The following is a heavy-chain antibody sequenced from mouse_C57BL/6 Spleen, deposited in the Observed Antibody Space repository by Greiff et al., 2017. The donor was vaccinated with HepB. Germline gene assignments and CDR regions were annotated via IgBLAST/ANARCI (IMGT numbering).Heavy chain of an antibody. V-gene: IGHV14-4*01. CDR3: TTSYYYGSS. CDR2: IDPENGDT. D-gene: IGHD1-1*01. Sequence: VQLQQSGAELVRPGASVKLSCTASGFNIKDDYMHWVKQRPEQGLEWIGWIDPENGDTEYASKFQGKATITADTSSNTAYLQLSSLTSEDTAVYYCTTSYYYGSSWGQGTLVTVSA. J-gene: IGHJ3*01. CDR1: GFNIKDDY.